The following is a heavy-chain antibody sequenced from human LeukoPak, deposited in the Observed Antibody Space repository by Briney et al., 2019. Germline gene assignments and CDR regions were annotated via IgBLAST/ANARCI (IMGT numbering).Heavy chain of an antibody. J-gene: IGHJ4*02. CDR2: IRYDGSNK. Sequence: TGGSLRLSCAAPGFTFSSYGMHWVRQAPGKGLEWVAFIRYDGSNKYYADSVKGRFTISRDNSKNTLYLQMNSLRAEDTAVYYCAKDLFYCSSTSCYPGAEALFDYWGQGTLVTVSS. CDR1: GFTFSSYG. V-gene: IGHV3-30*02. CDR3: AKDLFYCSSTSCYPGAEALFDY. D-gene: IGHD2-2*01.